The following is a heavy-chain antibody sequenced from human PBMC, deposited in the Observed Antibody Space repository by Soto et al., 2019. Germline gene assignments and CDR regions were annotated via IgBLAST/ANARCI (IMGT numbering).Heavy chain of an antibody. CDR3: ARESPPADY. CDR1: GYTFTSYG. V-gene: IGHV1-18*01. CDR2: ISAYNDNT. Sequence: QVQLVQSGAEVKKPGASVKVSCKASGYTFTSYGISWVRQAPGQGLEWMGWISAYNDNTNYAQNLQXXXTXATDTSTSTAYMELRSLRSDDTAVYYCARESPPADYWGQGTLVTVSS. J-gene: IGHJ4*02.